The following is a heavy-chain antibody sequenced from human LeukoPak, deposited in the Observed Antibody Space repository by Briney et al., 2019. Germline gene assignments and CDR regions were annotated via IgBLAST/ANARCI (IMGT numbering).Heavy chain of an antibody. CDR2: ISAYNGNT. D-gene: IGHD6-13*01. CDR3: ARVHSSSRTPRLNDAFDI. CDR1: GYTFTSYG. J-gene: IGHJ3*02. Sequence: ASVKVSCKASGYTFTSYGISWVRQAPGQGLEWKGWISAYNGNTNYAQKLQGRVTMTTDTSTSTAYMELRSLRSEDTAVYYCARVHSSSRTPRLNDAFDIWGQGTMVTVSS. V-gene: IGHV1-18*01.